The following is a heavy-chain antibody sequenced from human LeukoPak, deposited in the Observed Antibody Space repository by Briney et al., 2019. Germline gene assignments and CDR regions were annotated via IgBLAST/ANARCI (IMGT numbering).Heavy chain of an antibody. CDR2: ISSSSSYI. CDR1: GFTFSSYS. V-gene: IGHV3-21*01. CDR3: ARETRFGEYRYYFDY. D-gene: IGHD3-10*01. J-gene: IGHJ4*02. Sequence: GGSLRLSCAASGFTFSSYSMNWVRQAPGKGLEWVSSISSSSSYIYYADSVKGRFTISRDNAKNSLYLQMNSLRAEDTAVYYCARETRFGEYRYYFDYWGQGTLVTVSS.